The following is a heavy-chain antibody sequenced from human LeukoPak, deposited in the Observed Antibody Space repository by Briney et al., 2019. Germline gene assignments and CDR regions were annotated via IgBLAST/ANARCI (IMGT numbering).Heavy chain of an antibody. Sequence: GGSLRLSCAASGFTFSSYSMNWVRQAPGKGLEWVSSISSSSTYIHYADSVKGRFTISRDNAKNTLYLQMNSLRAEDTAVYYCAGDPGESYWYFDLWGRGTLVTVSS. D-gene: IGHD7-27*01. CDR3: AGDPGESYWYFDL. CDR2: ISSSSTYI. J-gene: IGHJ2*01. CDR1: GFTFSSYS. V-gene: IGHV3-21*04.